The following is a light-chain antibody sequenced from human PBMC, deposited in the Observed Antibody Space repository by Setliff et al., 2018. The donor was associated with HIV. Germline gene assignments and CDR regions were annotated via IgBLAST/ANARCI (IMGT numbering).Light chain of an antibody. V-gene: IGLV1-40*01. CDR2: GVT. CDR3: SSYTSTSAYV. J-gene: IGLJ1*01. CDR1: SSNIGAGFD. Sequence: QSVLTQPPSVSGAPGQRVTMSCTGSSSNIGAGFDVHWYQQHPGKAPKLIIYGVTKRSSGVSNRFSGSKAGTTASLTISGLQAEDEADYYCSSYTSTSAYVFGTGTKVTVL.